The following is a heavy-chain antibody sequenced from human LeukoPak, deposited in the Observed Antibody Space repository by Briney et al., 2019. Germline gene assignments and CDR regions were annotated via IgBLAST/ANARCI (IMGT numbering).Heavy chain of an antibody. Sequence: GGSLRLSCAASGFTFSIYAMSWVRQAPGKGLEWVSAISGSGGSTYYADSVKGRFTISRDNSKNTLYLQMNSLRAEDTAVYYCAKDPARPYYYDFWSGYQYYFDYWGQGTLVTVSS. CDR1: GFTFSIYA. CDR3: AKDPARPYYYDFWSGYQYYFDY. D-gene: IGHD3-3*01. V-gene: IGHV3-23*01. J-gene: IGHJ4*02. CDR2: ISGSGGST.